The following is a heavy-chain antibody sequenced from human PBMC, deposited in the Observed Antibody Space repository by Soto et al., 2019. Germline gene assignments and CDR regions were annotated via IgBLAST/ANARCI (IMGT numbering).Heavy chain of an antibody. Sequence: QVQLQESGPGLVKPSETLSLTCTVSGGSISSYYWSWIRQPPGKGLEWIGYIYYSGSTNYNPSLKTRVTISVDTSKNQFYLKLSSVTAADTAVYYCARYSSSWLSSDAFDIWGQGTMVTVSS. J-gene: IGHJ3*02. V-gene: IGHV4-59*01. CDR1: GGSISSYY. CDR2: IYYSGST. CDR3: ARYSSSWLSSDAFDI. D-gene: IGHD6-13*01.